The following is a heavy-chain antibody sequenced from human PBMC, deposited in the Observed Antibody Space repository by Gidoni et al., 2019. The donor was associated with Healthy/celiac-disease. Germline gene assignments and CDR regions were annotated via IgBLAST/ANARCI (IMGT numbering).Heavy chain of an antibody. Sequence: QVQLVESGGGVVQHGGCLRLSCAASGFTFSSYGMHWVRQAPGTGLEWVAFIRYDGSNKDYADSVKGRFTISRDNSKNTLYLQMNSLRAEDTAVYYCAKDNWPYDSSGYYDYWGQGTLVTVSS. CDR1: GFTFSSYG. V-gene: IGHV3-30*02. J-gene: IGHJ4*02. D-gene: IGHD3-22*01. CDR3: AKDNWPYDSSGYYDY. CDR2: IRYDGSNK.